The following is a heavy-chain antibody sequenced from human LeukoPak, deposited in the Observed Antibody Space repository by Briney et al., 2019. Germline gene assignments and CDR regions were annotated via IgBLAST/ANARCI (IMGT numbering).Heavy chain of an antibody. V-gene: IGHV4-39*01. Sequence: SETLSLTCTVSGVSITSNRYWGWIRQPPGKGLEWIGSIFYSGTTYYNPSLKSRPTISLATSKHQFSLKLSSVTAADTAVYYCARLFLGDDLIEYYFDFWGQGSLVTVSS. CDR2: IFYSGTT. CDR1: GVSITSNRY. J-gene: IGHJ4*02. D-gene: IGHD3-10*01. CDR3: ARLFLGDDLIEYYFDF.